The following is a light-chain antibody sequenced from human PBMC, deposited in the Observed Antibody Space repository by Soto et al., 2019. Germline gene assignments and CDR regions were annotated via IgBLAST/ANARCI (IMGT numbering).Light chain of an antibody. V-gene: IGKV1-5*01. CDR1: QSISSW. CDR3: QQYNSYWT. J-gene: IGKJ1*01. CDR2: DAS. Sequence: DSQMNQSPSTLSASLGDRVTITCRASQSISSWLAWYQQKPGKAPKLLIYDASSLESGVPSRFSGSGSGTEFTLTISSLQPDDFATYYCQQYNSYWTFGQGSKVDIK.